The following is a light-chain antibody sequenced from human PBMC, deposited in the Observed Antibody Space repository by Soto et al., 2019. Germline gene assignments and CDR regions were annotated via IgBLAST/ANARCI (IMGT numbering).Light chain of an antibody. CDR1: QSVSSY. J-gene: IGKJ1*01. CDR3: QHYNNWPPWT. V-gene: IGKV3-15*01. CDR2: GAS. Sequence: DIVLTQPPATLSLSPGERATLCCMSSQSVSSYLAWYQQKPGHAPRLLIYGASIRATGIPARFSGSGSGTEFTLTISTLQSEDFAIYYCQHYNNWPPWTFGQGTKVDIK.